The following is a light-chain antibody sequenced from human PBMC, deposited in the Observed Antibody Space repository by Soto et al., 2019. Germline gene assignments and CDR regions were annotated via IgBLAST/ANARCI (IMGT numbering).Light chain of an antibody. J-gene: IGKJ1*01. Sequence: AIQLSQSPSSLSASVGDRVTITCRASQGIRNDLGWYQQKPGKAPKLLIYAASSLQSGVPSRFSGSASGTDFTLTISSLQPEDFATYYCLQDYSYPWTFGQGTMVDVK. CDR1: QGIRND. CDR3: LQDYSYPWT. V-gene: IGKV1-6*01. CDR2: AAS.